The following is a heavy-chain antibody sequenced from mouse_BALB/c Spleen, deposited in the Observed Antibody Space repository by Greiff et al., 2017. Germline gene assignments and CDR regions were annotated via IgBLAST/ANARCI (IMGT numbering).Heavy chain of an antibody. D-gene: IGHD1-1*01. Sequence: QVQLQQSGAELVRPGVSVKISCKGSGYTFTDYAMHWVKQSHAKSLEWIGVISTYYGDASYNQKFKGKATMTVDKSSSTAYMELARLTSEDSAIYYCARENFYSWGQGTLVTVSA. CDR3: ARENFYS. J-gene: IGHJ3*01. CDR1: GYTFTDYA. CDR2: ISTYYGDA. V-gene: IGHV1S137*01.